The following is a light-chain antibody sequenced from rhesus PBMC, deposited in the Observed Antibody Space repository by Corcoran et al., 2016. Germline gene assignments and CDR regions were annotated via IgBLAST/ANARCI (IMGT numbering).Light chain of an antibody. CDR2: EVS. V-gene: IGLV2-32*02. J-gene: IGLJ1*01. CDR1: SSDIGDYNY. Sequence: QAALTQPRSVSGSPGQSVTISCTGTSSDIGDYNYVSWYQQHPGTAPKLVIYEVSKRPSGVSDRFSGSKSGNTASLTISGLQAEDEADYYCSSDAGSNTYIFGDGTRLTVL. CDR3: SSDAGSNTYI.